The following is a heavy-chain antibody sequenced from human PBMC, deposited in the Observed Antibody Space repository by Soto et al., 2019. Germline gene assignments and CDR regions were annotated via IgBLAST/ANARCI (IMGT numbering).Heavy chain of an antibody. V-gene: IGHV1-18*01. CDR2: ISPYSDDT. Sequence: ASVKVSCKASGYDFNSYGITWVRQAHGQGLEWLGWISPYSDDTKYAQKLQGRVTVTMDRSSRTVYMDLRSLRSNDTAIYYCARGGCHGHYAMDVWGQGTTVTVSS. CDR3: ARGGCHGHYAMDV. CDR1: GYDFNSYG. J-gene: IGHJ6*02. D-gene: IGHD2-2*01.